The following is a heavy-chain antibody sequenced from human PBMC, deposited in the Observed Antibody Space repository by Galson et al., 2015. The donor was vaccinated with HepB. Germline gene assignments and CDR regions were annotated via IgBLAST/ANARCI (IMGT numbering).Heavy chain of an antibody. V-gene: IGHV1-18*04. CDR3: ARRRVDTALGPREKYYLDY. Sequence: SVKVSCKASGYSFTSFGISWVRQAPGQGLEWMGWISAYNGDIKNAQKFQARVTMTTDTSTSTAYMELRSLRSDDTAVYYCARRRVDTALGPREKYYLDYWGQGTVVTVSS. CDR1: GYSFTSFG. D-gene: IGHD5-18*01. J-gene: IGHJ4*02. CDR2: ISAYNGDI.